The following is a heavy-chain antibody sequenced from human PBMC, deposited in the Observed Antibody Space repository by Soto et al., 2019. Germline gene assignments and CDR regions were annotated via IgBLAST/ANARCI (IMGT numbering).Heavy chain of an antibody. V-gene: IGHV3-30*18. CDR1: GFTFSSFG. J-gene: IGHJ4*02. CDR2: TSYDGTNK. Sequence: QVQLVESGGGVVQPGRSLRLSCAGSGFTFSSFGMHWVRQAPGKGLEWVAVTSYDGTNKYYADSVKGRFTISRDNSKNTLYLQMNSLRVDDTAVYYCVKIGYNYGDIYWGQGSLVTVSS. CDR3: VKIGYNYGDIY. D-gene: IGHD5-18*01.